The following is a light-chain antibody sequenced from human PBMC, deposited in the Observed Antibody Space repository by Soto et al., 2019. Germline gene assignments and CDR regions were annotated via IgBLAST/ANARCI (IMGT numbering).Light chain of an antibody. J-gene: IGKJ4*01. CDR1: QSFSSN. Sequence: EIVMTQSPATLSVSPGERASLSCRASQSFSSNLAWYQQKPGQTPRLLIYGASTRATGIPVRFSGSGSGTEFTLTISSLESEDFAVYYCQQYSHWPLTFGGGTKVEIK. CDR2: GAS. CDR3: QQYSHWPLT. V-gene: IGKV3-15*01.